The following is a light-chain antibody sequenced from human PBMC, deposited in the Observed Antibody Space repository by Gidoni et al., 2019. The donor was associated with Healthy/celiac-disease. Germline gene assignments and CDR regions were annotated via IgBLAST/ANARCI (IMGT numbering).Light chain of an antibody. Sequence: DIQMTQSPSSLSASVGDRVTITCRASQSISSYLNWYQPKPGKAPKLLIYAASSLQSGVPSRFSGSGSGTDFTLTISSLQPEDFATYYCQQSYSTPPTCGPGTKVDIK. CDR1: QSISSY. J-gene: IGKJ3*01. CDR3: QQSYSTPPT. CDR2: AAS. V-gene: IGKV1-39*01.